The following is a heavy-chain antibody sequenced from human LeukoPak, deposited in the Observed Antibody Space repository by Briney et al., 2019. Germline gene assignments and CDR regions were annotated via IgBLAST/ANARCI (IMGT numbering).Heavy chain of an antibody. J-gene: IGHJ4*02. V-gene: IGHV3-23*01. D-gene: IGHD2-8*01. CDR2: ISASGGGT. CDR1: GFTFTTYP. CDR3: AKAPHCPNDVCRYFDY. Sequence: GGSLRLSCAVSGFTFTTYPMSWVRQAPGKGLEWVSAISASGGGTYYADSVKGRFTISRDNSRSTVFLQMSSLRAEDTAVYYCAKAPHCPNDVCRYFDYWGQGILVTVSS.